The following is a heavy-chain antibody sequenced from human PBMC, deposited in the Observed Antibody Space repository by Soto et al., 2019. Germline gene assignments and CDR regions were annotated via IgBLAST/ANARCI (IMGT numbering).Heavy chain of an antibody. D-gene: IGHD3-22*01. V-gene: IGHV1-58*01. CDR3: AADSAGYDSREFYYYGLDV. Sequence: SVKVSCKASGFIFSSSAVQWVRQARGQGFEWIGRIVVGTGNTNYAQKFQERVTITRDMPTNTAYLEVSGLRSEDTAVYYCAADSAGYDSREFYYYGLDVWGQGTTVTVSS. CDR2: IVVGTGNT. CDR1: GFIFSSSA. J-gene: IGHJ6*02.